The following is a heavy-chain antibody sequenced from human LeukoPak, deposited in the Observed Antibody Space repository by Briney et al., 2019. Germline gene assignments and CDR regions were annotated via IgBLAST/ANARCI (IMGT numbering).Heavy chain of an antibody. CDR1: GFTFSRYA. D-gene: IGHD1-26*01. CDR3: VKDVGGSYAFDY. J-gene: IGHJ4*02. Sequence: GGSLRLSCSASGFTFSRYAMHWVRQAPGKGLEYVSGINDNGGRTHYGDSVMGRFSISRDNSKNTPHLQMSTLRAEDTALYYCVKDVGGSYAFDYWGQGILVTVAS. CDR2: INDNGGRT. V-gene: IGHV3-64D*09.